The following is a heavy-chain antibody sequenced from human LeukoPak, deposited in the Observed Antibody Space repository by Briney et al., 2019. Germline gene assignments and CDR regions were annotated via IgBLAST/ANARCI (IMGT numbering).Heavy chain of an antibody. CDR3: ARQILDTDLVEPPPYYDTTGYYLFDY. V-gene: IGHV4-59*08. Sequence: SETLSLTCTVSGGSISSYYWSWIRQPPGKGLEWIGYIYYSGSTYYNPSLKSRVTISVDTSKNQFSLKLSSVSAADTAAYYCARQILDTDLVEPPPYYDTTGYYLFDYWGQGTLVTVSS. D-gene: IGHD3-22*01. CDR2: IYYSGST. CDR1: GGSISSYY. J-gene: IGHJ4*02.